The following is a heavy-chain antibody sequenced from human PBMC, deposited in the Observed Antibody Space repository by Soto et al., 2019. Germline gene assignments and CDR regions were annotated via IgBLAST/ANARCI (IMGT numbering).Heavy chain of an antibody. Sequence: KSSERLSLSCTVSGGSISSYYWSWIRQPPGKGLEWIGYIYYSGSTNYNPSLKSRVTISVDTSKNQFSLKLSSVTAADTAVYYCATSIAGRCDYWGRGTLVTVSS. J-gene: IGHJ4*02. V-gene: IGHV4-59*08. CDR3: ATSIAGRCDY. CDR2: IYYSGST. CDR1: GGSISSYY. D-gene: IGHD6-13*01.